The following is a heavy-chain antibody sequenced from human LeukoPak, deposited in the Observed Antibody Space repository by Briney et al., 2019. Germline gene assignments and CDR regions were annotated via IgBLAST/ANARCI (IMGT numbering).Heavy chain of an antibody. CDR1: GYTFTGYY. Sequence: ASVKVSCKASGYTFTGYYMHWVRQAPGQGLEWMGWINPNSGGTNYAQKFQGRATMTRDTSISTAYMELSRLRFDDTAVYYCARDFGFGESYDAFDIWGQGTMVTVSS. J-gene: IGHJ3*02. D-gene: IGHD3-10*01. CDR3: ARDFGFGESYDAFDI. V-gene: IGHV1-2*02. CDR2: INPNSGGT.